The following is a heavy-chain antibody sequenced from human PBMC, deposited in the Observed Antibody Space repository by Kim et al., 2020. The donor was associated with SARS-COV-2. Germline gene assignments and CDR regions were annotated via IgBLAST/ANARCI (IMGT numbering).Heavy chain of an antibody. CDR2: IYHSGST. D-gene: IGHD3-22*01. V-gene: IGHV4-38-2*02. Sequence: SETLSLTCTVSGYSISSGYYWGWIRQPPGKGLEWIGSIYHSGSTYYNPSLKSRVTISVDTSKNQFSLKLSSVTAADTAVYYCARAATGSGYYLAAVDWFDPWGQGTLVTVSS. CDR1: GYSISSGYY. CDR3: ARAATGSGYYLAAVDWFDP. J-gene: IGHJ5*02.